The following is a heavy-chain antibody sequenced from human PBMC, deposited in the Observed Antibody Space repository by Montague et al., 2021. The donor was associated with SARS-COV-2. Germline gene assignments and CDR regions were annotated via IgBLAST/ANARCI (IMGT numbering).Heavy chain of an antibody. CDR1: GFTFSTEW. CDR2: IKSDASEK. CDR3: ARGYGPHF. Sequence: SLRLSCAASGFTFSTEWMSWARQAPGEGLEWVANIKSDASEKNYVDSVKGRFTMSRDNAKNSIYLQMNSLRAEDTAVYYCARGYGPHFWGQGTLVTVSS. D-gene: IGHD3-10*01. V-gene: IGHV3-7*01. J-gene: IGHJ4*02.